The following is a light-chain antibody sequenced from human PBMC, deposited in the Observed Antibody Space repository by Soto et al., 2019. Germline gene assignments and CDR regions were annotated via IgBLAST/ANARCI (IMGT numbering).Light chain of an antibody. CDR3: QHYNSYPYS. J-gene: IGKJ3*01. Sequence: DIQVTQSPSTLSASVGDRVTISCRASQTVDSWLAWYQQKPGKAPKLLIYDASSMESGLPSRFSGSGSGTEFTLTISSLQSDDFAAYYCQHYNSYPYSFGGGTKVDIK. CDR2: DAS. CDR1: QTVDSW. V-gene: IGKV1-5*01.